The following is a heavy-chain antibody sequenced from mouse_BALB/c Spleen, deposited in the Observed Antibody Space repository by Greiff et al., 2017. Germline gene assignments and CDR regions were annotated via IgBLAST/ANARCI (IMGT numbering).Heavy chain of an antibody. CDR3: AREGYEAFDY. CDR1: GYAFTNYL. V-gene: IGHV1-54*01. CDR2: INPGSGGT. Sequence: QVQLKESGAELVRPGTSVKVSCKASGYAFTNYLIEWVKQRPGQGLEWIGVINPGSGGTNYNEKFKGKATLTADKSSSTAYMQLSSLTSDDSAVYFCAREGYEAFDYWGQGTTLTVSS. D-gene: IGHD2-3*01. J-gene: IGHJ2*01.